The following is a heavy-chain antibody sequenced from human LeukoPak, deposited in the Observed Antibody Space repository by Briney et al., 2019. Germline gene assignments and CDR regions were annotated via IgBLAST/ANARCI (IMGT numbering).Heavy chain of an antibody. D-gene: IGHD6-13*01. V-gene: IGHV3-74*01. CDR3: AKDTGYTSSLGH. CDR2: MNSDGSSR. J-gene: IGHJ4*02. CDR1: GFPFSIYW. Sequence: GGSLRLSCAASGFPFSIYWMYWVRHAPGKGLVWVSRMNSDGSSRSYADSVKGRFTISRDNAKNTLYLQMNSLRAEDTAVYYCAKDTGYTSSLGHWGQGTLVTVSS.